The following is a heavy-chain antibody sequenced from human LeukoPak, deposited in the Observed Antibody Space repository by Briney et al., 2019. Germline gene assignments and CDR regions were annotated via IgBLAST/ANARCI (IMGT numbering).Heavy chain of an antibody. CDR3: ARDREGLTPSSFDF. Sequence: GASVKVSCKASGGTFSSYAISWVRQAPGQGLEWMGVINPSGGSASYAQRFQGRVTMTRDTSTSTVSMDLSSLRSADTGMYYCARDREGLTPSSFDFWGQGTLVTVSS. J-gene: IGHJ4*02. CDR1: GGTFSSYA. V-gene: IGHV1-46*01. D-gene: IGHD3/OR15-3a*01. CDR2: INPSGGSA.